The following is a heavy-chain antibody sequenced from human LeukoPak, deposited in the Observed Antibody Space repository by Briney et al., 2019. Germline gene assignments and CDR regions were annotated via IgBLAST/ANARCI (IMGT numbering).Heavy chain of an antibody. Sequence: GGSLRLSCAASGFTFSSYGMHWVRQAPGKGLEWVAVIWYDGSNKYYADSVKGRFTISRDNSKNTLYLQMNSLRAEDTAVYSCARDRPYRTAYYFDYWGQGTLVTVSS. CDR1: GFTFSSYG. CDR2: IWYDGSNK. J-gene: IGHJ4*02. D-gene: IGHD4-17*01. CDR3: ARDRPYRTAYYFDY. V-gene: IGHV3-33*01.